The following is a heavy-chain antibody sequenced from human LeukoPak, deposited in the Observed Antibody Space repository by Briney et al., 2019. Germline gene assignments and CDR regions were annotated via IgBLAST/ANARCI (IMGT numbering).Heavy chain of an antibody. Sequence: ASVKVSCKACGYTFTGYYMHWVRQAPGQGLEWMGRINPNSGGTNYAQKFQGRVTMTRDTSISTAYMELSRLRSDDTAVYYCARPYSSGSYWYFDLWGRGTLVTVSS. J-gene: IGHJ2*01. CDR2: INPNSGGT. CDR3: ARPYSSGSYWYFDL. D-gene: IGHD6-19*01. CDR1: GYTFTGYY. V-gene: IGHV1-2*06.